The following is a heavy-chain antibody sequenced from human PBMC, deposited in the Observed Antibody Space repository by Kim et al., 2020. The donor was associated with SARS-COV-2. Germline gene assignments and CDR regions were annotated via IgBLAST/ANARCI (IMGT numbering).Heavy chain of an antibody. Sequence: SETLSLTCAVYGGSFSGYYWSWIRQPPGKGLEWIGEINHSGSTNYNPSLKSRVTISVDTSKNQFSLKLSSVTAADTAVYYCARDDSYYYYYGMDVWGQGT. V-gene: IGHV4-34*01. CDR2: INHSGST. D-gene: IGHD2-21*02. J-gene: IGHJ6*02. CDR1: GGSFSGYY. CDR3: ARDDSYYYYYGMDV.